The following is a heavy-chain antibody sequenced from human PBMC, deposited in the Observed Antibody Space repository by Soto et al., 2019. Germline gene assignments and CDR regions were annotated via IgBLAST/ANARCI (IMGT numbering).Heavy chain of an antibody. V-gene: IGHV4-30-2*01. D-gene: IGHD6-13*01. CDR1: GGSISSGGYS. Sequence: SETLSLTCAVSGGSISSGGYSWSWIRQPPGKGLEWIGYIYHSGSTYYNPSLKSRVTISVDRSKNQFSLKLSSVTAADTAVYYCARGRSEYSSSWYLNYFDYWGQGTLVTVS. CDR2: IYHSGST. J-gene: IGHJ4*02. CDR3: ARGRSEYSSSWYLNYFDY.